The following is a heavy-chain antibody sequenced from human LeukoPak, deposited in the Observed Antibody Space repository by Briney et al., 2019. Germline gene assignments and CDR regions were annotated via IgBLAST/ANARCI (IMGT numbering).Heavy chain of an antibody. Sequence: GESLKISCKGSGYSFTTYWIGWVRQMPGKGLDWMGIIYPSDSDTRYSPSFQGQVTISADKSINTAYLQWTSLKASDAAMYYCARLRWPEGDRSSFDFWGQGTLVTVPS. J-gene: IGHJ4*02. V-gene: IGHV5-51*01. CDR3: ARLRWPEGDRSSFDF. CDR1: GYSFTTYW. D-gene: IGHD4-23*01. CDR2: IYPSDSDT.